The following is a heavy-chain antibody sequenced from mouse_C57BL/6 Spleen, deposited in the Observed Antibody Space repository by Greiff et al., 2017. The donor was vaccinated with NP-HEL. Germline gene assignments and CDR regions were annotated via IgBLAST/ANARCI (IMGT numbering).Heavy chain of an antibody. Sequence: QVQLQQPGAELVRPGSSVKLSCKASGYTFTSYWMHWVKQRPIQGLEWIGNIDPSDSETHYNQKFKDKATLTVDKSSSTAYMQLSSLTSEDSAVYYCARWNYYGSSYDFDYWGQGTTLTVSS. CDR1: GYTFTSYW. V-gene: IGHV1-52*01. CDR2: IDPSDSET. J-gene: IGHJ2*01. D-gene: IGHD1-1*01. CDR3: ARWNYYGSSYDFDY.